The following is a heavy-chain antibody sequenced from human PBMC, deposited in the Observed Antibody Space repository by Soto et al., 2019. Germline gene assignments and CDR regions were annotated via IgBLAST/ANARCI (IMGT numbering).Heavy chain of an antibody. CDR1: GGSISSYY. CDR3: ARVSDTARGTFDY. Sequence: QVQLQESGPGLVKPSETLSLTCTVSGGSISSYYWCWIRQPPGKGLEWIGYIYYSGSTNYNPSLKRRVDLSVDTSKYQFSLKLSSVTAADTAVYYCARVSDTARGTFDYWGQGTLVTVSS. V-gene: IGHV4-59*01. D-gene: IGHD5-18*01. J-gene: IGHJ4*02. CDR2: IYYSGST.